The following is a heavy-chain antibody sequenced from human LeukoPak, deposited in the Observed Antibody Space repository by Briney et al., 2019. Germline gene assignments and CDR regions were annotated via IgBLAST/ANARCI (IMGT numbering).Heavy chain of an antibody. CDR3: ARGDYGGLSDY. D-gene: IGHD4-23*01. J-gene: IGHJ4*02. CDR2: ISWNSGSI. CDR1: GFTFDDYA. Sequence: GRSLRLSCAASGFTFDDYAMHWVRQAPGKGLEWVSGISWNSGSIGYADSVKGRFTISRDNAKNTLYLQMNSLRAEDTAVYYCARGDYGGLSDYWGQGTLVTVSS. V-gene: IGHV3-9*01.